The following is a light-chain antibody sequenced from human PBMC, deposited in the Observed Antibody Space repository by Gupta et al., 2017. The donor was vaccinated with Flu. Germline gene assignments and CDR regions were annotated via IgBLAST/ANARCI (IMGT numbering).Light chain of an antibody. V-gene: IGLV1-44*01. CDR3: AAWHDSLIGYL. J-gene: IGLJ1*01. CDR1: RANIGTNT. Sequence: QPVLTQPPSASGTPGQRVTISCSGSRANIGTNTVNWYRQVPGTAPKLLIYNDNERPSGVPDRFSGSRSGTSASLAISGLQSEDEADYYCAAWHDSLIGYLFGTGTKLTVV. CDR2: NDN.